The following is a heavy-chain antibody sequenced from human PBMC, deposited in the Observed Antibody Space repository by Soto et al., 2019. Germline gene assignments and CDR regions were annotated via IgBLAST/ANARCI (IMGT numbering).Heavy chain of an antibody. Sequence: QVQLVESGGGVVQPGRSLRLSCAASGFPFSTYGMHWVREGPGKGLEWVAVISYDGSNKYYAESVKGRFTISRDNSKNPVYLKMNSLRPEDTALYYCVGGQYYFDYRGQGTLVTVSS. CDR3: VGGQYYFDY. V-gene: IGHV3-30*03. CDR2: ISYDGSNK. CDR1: GFPFSTYG. D-gene: IGHD3-10*01. J-gene: IGHJ4*02.